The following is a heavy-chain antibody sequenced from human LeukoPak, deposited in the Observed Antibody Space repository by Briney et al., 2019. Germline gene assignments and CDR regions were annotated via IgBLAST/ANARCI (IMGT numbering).Heavy chain of an antibody. Sequence: GGSPRLSCAVSGLTFNNYAMSWVRQAPGKGLEWVAHIKEDGSEKYYVDSVKGRFTISRDNAENLLYLQMNSLRAEDTAVYYCARYGQLGYWGQGTLVTVSP. D-gene: IGHD3-10*01. V-gene: IGHV3-7*01. CDR2: IKEDGSEK. CDR1: GLTFNNYA. J-gene: IGHJ4*02. CDR3: ARYGQLGY.